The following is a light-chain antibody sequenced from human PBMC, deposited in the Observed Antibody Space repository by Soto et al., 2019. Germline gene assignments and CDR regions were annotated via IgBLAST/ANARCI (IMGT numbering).Light chain of an antibody. CDR3: SSYSGTNYHYV. CDR2: EVN. CDR1: SSDVGGYNY. V-gene: IGLV2-8*01. Sequence: QSALTQPPSASGSFGQSVTISCTGTSSDVGGYNYVSWYQQHPGKAHKLMNYEVNERPSGVPDRFSGSKSGNTASLTVSGFQADDEADYYCSSYSGTNYHYVFGTGTKVTVL. J-gene: IGLJ1*01.